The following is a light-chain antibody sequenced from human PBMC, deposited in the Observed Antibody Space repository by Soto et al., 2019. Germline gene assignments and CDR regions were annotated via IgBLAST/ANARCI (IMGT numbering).Light chain of an antibody. CDR1: QSVSSN. CDR3: QKYNNLAYT. V-gene: IGKV3-15*01. Sequence: EIVMTQSPATLSVSPGERAALSCRASQSVSSNFAWYQQKPGQAPRLLIYGASTRATGIPARFSGSGSGTKFTLTISSLQSEDFAVYFCQKYNNLAYTFGQATKLEI. CDR2: GAS. J-gene: IGKJ2*01.